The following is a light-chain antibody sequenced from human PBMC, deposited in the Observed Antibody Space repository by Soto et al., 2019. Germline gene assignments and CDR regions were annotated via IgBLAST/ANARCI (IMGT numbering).Light chain of an antibody. V-gene: IGKV3-15*01. Sequence: EIVMTQSPATLSVSPGERATLSCRASQSVSGNLAWYQQKPGQAPKLLIYGASTRATGLPARFSGSGSGTEFTLTISSLQSEDFAVFYCQQYNNWPPITFGQGTRLEIK. CDR2: GAS. CDR1: QSVSGN. CDR3: QQYNNWPPIT. J-gene: IGKJ5*01.